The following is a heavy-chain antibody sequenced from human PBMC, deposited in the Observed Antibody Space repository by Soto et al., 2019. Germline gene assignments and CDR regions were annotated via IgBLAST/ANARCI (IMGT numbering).Heavy chain of an antibody. CDR1: GGTFRTYA. D-gene: IGHD6-19*01. V-gene: IGHV1-69*12. CDR3: AKGAVAGTPTSYYYYGMDV. Sequence: QVQLLQSGAEVKKPGSSVRVSCEASGGTFRTYAISWVRQAPGQGLEWMGEIIPIFGKVNYAQKFQGRVTITADESTTTVYMYLRSLTSEDTAVYYCAKGAVAGTPTSYYYYGMDVWGQGTTVTVS. CDR2: IIPIFGKV. J-gene: IGHJ6*02.